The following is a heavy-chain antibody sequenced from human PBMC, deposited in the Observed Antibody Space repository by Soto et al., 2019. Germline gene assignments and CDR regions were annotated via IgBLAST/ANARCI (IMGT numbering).Heavy chain of an antibody. CDR1: ARSHSCRHW. J-gene: IGHJ6*02. CDR3: ARTSYYDSSGYYGMDV. CDR2: IHHSGST. V-gene: IGHV4-4*02. D-gene: IGHD3-22*01. Sequence: SETLSLTCAVSARSHSCRHWWIGARESPGKGLEWIGEIHHSGSTNYNPSLKSRVTISVDNSKNQFSLKLTSVTAADTAVYYCARTSYYDSSGYYGMDVWGQGTTVTVSS.